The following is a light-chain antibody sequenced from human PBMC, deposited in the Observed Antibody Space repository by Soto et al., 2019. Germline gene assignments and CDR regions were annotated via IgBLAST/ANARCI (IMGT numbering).Light chain of an antibody. CDR3: QHRSSWPLT. Sequence: EIVLTQSPATLSLSPGETATLSCRASQSVSSSLAWYQQKPAQTPRLLIYDASNRATGIPARFSGSGSGTDFTLPVSSLEPEDFAVYYCQHRSSWPLTFGGGTKVEIK. CDR1: QSVSSS. V-gene: IGKV3-11*01. J-gene: IGKJ4*01. CDR2: DAS.